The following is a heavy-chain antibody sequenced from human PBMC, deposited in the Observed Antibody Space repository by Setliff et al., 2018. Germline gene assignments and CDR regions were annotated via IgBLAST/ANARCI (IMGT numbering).Heavy chain of an antibody. CDR3: AKSSGSSSSTNLEY. V-gene: IGHV4-4*08. CDR2: IYTSGGT. D-gene: IGHD6-6*01. CDR1: GASINRDY. J-gene: IGHJ4*02. Sequence: SETLSLTCSVSGASINRDYWNWIRQPPGKGLEWIEYIYTSGGTNYNPSLESRVTILIDKSKNQFSLNLTSVTAADTALYYCAKSSGSSSSTNLEYLGPGTLVTVSS.